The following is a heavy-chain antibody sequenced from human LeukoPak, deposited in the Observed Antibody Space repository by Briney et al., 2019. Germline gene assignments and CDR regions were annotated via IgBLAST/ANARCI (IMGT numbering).Heavy chain of an antibody. J-gene: IGHJ3*02. V-gene: IGHV3-66*01. CDR2: IYSGGST. CDR3: ARTRSYAFDI. Sequence: PGGSLRLSCAASGFTVSSNYMSWVRQAPGKGLEWVSVIYSGGSTYYADSVKGRFTISRDNSKNTLYLQMSSLRAEDTAVYYCARTRSYAFDIWGQGTMVTVSS. CDR1: GFTVSSNY.